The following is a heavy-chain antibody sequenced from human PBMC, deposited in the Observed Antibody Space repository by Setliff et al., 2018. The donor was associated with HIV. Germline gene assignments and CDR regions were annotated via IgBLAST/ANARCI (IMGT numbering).Heavy chain of an antibody. CDR2: IFYTGST. CDR1: GVSTSSSTYY. D-gene: IGHD3-10*01. J-gene: IGHJ5*02. Sequence: SETLSLTCSVSGVSTSSSTYYWGWIRQPPGKGLEWIGYIFYTGSTYYNPSLTSRVTIYADTSKNHFSLKLTSVTAADTALYYCARRAVPVYNWFDPWGQGTLVTVSS. V-gene: IGHV4-39*02. CDR3: ARRAVPVYNWFDP.